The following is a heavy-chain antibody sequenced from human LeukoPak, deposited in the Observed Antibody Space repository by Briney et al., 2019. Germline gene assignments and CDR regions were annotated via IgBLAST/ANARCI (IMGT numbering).Heavy chain of an antibody. Sequence: SETLSLTCAVSGYSISSGYYWGWIRQPPGKGLEWIGSIYHSGSTYYNPSLKRRATISVDTSKNQFSLKLSSVTAADTAVYYCARDGGYYGSGSYYYYYGMDVWGKGTTVTVSS. CDR1: GYSISSGYY. CDR3: ARDGGYYGSGSYYYYYGMDV. D-gene: IGHD3-10*01. J-gene: IGHJ6*04. CDR2: IYHSGST. V-gene: IGHV4-38-2*02.